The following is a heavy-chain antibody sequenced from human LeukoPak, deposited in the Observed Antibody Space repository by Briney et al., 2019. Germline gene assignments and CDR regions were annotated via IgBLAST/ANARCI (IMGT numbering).Heavy chain of an antibody. CDR2: INHSGST. CDR1: GGSFSGYY. V-gene: IGHV4-34*01. D-gene: IGHD5-12*01. CDR3: ARSGGLRSYYYMDV. Sequence: SETLSLTCAVYGGSFSGYYWSWIRQPPGKGLEWIGEINHSGSTNYNPSLNSRVTISVDTSKNQFSLTLSSVTAADTAVYYCARSGGLRSYYYMDVWGKGTTVTVSS. J-gene: IGHJ6*03.